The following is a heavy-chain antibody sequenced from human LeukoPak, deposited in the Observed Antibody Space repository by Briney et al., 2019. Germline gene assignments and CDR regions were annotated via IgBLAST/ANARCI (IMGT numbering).Heavy chain of an antibody. CDR2: ISSSSIYI. Sequence: PGGSLRLSCAASGFTFSSYTMNWVRQAPGKGLECVSSISSSSIYIYYADSVKGRFTISRDNAKNSLFLQMNSLRAEDTALYYCATVVTTTPDYWGQGTLVTVSS. CDR3: ATVVTTTPDY. D-gene: IGHD2-21*02. V-gene: IGHV3-21*04. CDR1: GFTFSSYT. J-gene: IGHJ4*02.